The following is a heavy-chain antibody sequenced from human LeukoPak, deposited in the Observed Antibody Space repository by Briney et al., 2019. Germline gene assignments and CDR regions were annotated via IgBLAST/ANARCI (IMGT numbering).Heavy chain of an antibody. D-gene: IGHD3-3*01. CDR2: IWYDGSNK. Sequence: PGGSLRLSCAASGFTFSSYGMHWVRQAPGKGLEWVAVIWYDGSNKYYADSVKGRFTISRDNSKNTLYLQMNSLRAEDTAVYYCAKDEKGYDIWSGYYYNWFDPWGQGTLVTVSS. J-gene: IGHJ5*02. CDR3: AKDEKGYDIWSGYYYNWFDP. V-gene: IGHV3-33*06. CDR1: GFTFSSYG.